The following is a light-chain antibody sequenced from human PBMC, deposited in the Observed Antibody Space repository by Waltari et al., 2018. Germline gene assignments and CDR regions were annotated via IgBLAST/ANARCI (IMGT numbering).Light chain of an antibody. J-gene: IGKJ2*01. CDR1: QSISSSY. V-gene: IGKV3-20*01. CDR2: GAS. CDR3: QQYGGSPAYT. Sequence: EIVLTQSPGTLSLSPGERATLSCRASQSISSSYLAWYQQKPGQAPRVLIYGASIRATGIPDGFSGSGSGTDFTLTISRLEPEDFALYFCQQYGGSPAYTFGQGTKLEI.